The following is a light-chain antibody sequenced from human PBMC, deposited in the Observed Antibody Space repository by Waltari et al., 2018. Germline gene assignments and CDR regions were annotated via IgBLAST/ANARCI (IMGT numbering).Light chain of an antibody. Sequence: QSALTQPASVSGSPGQSITISCTGTSSDVGGYNYVPWYQQHPGKAPKLIIYDVSNRPSGVSNRFSGSKSGNTASLTISGLQAEDEADYYCSSYTSSSTLGVVFGGGTKLTVL. CDR3: SSYTSSSTLGVV. V-gene: IGLV2-14*03. CDR2: DVS. J-gene: IGLJ2*01. CDR1: SSDVGGYNY.